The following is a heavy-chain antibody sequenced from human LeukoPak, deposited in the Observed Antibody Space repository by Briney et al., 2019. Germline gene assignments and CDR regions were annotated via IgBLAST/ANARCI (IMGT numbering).Heavy chain of an antibody. D-gene: IGHD1-26*01. V-gene: IGHV3-23*01. Sequence: GGSLRLSCEASGFTFGSHAMYWVRQAPGKGLEWVAGIFGSGGSPHYADSVKGRFTISRDNSRNTLYLQMNRLRAEDTAVYYCAKDKYSGSARAFDIWGQGTMVTVSS. J-gene: IGHJ3*02. CDR2: IFGSGGSP. CDR3: AKDKYSGSARAFDI. CDR1: GFTFGSHA.